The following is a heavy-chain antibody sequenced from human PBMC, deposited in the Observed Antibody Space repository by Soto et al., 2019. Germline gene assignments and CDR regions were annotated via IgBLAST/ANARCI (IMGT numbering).Heavy chain of an antibody. CDR3: ASLNFDILTGYYAFDL. Sequence: SETLSLTCTFSGASISSSSYYWGWIRQPPGKGLEWIGSLYYRGGTYYNPSLKSRFTISADSSKNQFSLKLSSVTAADTAIYYCASLNFDILTGYYAFDLWGQGTMVT. J-gene: IGHJ3*01. D-gene: IGHD3-9*01. CDR1: GASISSSSYY. V-gene: IGHV4-39*01. CDR2: LYYRGGT.